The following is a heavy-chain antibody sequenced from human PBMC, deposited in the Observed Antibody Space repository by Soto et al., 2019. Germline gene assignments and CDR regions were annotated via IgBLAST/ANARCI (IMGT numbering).Heavy chain of an antibody. CDR3: ARDPSYYGMDV. CDR1: GYTFTSYA. V-gene: IGHV1-3*01. CDR2: INAGNGNT. Sequence: ASVKVSCKXSGYTFTSYAMHWVRQAPGQRLEWMGWINAGNGNTKYSQKFQGRVTITRDTSASTAYMELSSLRSEDTAVYYCARDPSYYGMDVWGQGTTVTVSS. J-gene: IGHJ6*02.